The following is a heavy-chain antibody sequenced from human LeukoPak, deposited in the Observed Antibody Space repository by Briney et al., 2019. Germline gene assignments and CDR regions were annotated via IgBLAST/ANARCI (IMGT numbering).Heavy chain of an antibody. CDR3: LKGGWATIGPPKD. Sequence: PGGSLRLSCSAAGFTFRSHAMHWVRQAPGKGLEYVSTINDDGGPTYYADSVKGRFTISRDNYKNTVYLQMNNLRPDDSAVYHCLKGGWATIGPPKDWGQGTQVSVSS. CDR2: INDDGGPT. D-gene: IGHD5-24*01. J-gene: IGHJ4*02. CDR1: GFTFRSHA. V-gene: IGHV3-64D*06.